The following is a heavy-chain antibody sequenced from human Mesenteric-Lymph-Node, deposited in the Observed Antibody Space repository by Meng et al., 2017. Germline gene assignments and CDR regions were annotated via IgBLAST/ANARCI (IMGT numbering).Heavy chain of an antibody. V-gene: IGHV3-23*01. CDR3: AKGPSTWIQLFGT. Sequence: GESLKISCAASGFTLDDYAMHWVRQAPGKGLEWVSAISGSGGSTYYADSVKGRFTISRDNSKNTLYLQMNSLRAEDTAVYYCAKGPSTWIQLFGTWGQGTLVTVSS. D-gene: IGHD5-18*01. J-gene: IGHJ5*02. CDR2: ISGSGGST. CDR1: GFTLDDYA.